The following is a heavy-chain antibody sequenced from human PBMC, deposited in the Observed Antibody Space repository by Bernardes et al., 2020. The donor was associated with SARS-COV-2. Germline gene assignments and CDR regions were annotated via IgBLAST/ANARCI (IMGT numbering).Heavy chain of an antibody. V-gene: IGHV3-21*04. CDR2: ISSSSSYI. CDR1: GFTFSSYS. D-gene: IGHD2-21*02. Sequence: GGSLRLSCAASGFTFSSYSMNWVRQAPGKGLEWVSSISSSSSYIYYADSVKGRFTISRDNAKNSLYLQMNSLRVDDTAVYYCAKVGCGGDCYLGIESWGQGTLVTVSS. CDR3: AKVGCGGDCYLGIES. J-gene: IGHJ4*02.